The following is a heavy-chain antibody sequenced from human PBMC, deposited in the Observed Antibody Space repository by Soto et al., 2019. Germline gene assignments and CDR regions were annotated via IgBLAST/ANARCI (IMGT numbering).Heavy chain of an antibody. CDR1: GFSFSYYS. CDR3: AREGAYCSGTGCRDYYHYMDV. J-gene: IGHJ6*03. Sequence: EVQLVESGGGLVKPGGSLSLSCAASGFSFSYYSLNCVRQPPGTGLEWVYFISGSSSYIYYADSLTGRVTVASDNDEKSLYLQVNSLRAEDPAVYYCAREGAYCSGTGCRDYYHYMDVWGKGTTVTVSS. V-gene: IGHV3-21*01. D-gene: IGHD2-2*01. CDR2: ISGSSSYI.